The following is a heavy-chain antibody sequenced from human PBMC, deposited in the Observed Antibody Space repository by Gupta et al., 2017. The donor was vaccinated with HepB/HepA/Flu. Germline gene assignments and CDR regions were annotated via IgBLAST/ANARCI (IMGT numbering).Heavy chain of an antibody. CDR2: IRSKAYGGTT. J-gene: IGHJ5*02. CDR3: TRVPELGYCSSTSCLPGHNWFDP. V-gene: IGHV3-49*03. Sequence: LIYGDYAMSWFRQAPGKGLEWVGFIRSKAYGGTTEYAASVKGRFTISRDDSKSIAYLQMNSLKTEDTAVYYCTRVPELGYCSSTSCLPGHNWFDPWGQGTRGTVSA. CDR1: LIYGDYA. D-gene: IGHD2-2*01.